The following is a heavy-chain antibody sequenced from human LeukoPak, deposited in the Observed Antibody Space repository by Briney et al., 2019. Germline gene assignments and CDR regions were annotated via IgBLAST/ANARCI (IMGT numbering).Heavy chain of an antibody. V-gene: IGHV4-34*01. Sequence: SETLSLTCAVYGGSFSGYYWSWIRQPPGKGLEWIGEINHSGSTNYNPSLKSRVTISVDTSKNQFSLKLSSVTAADTAVYYCARLKDGYYFDYWGQGTLVTVSS. CDR2: INHSGST. J-gene: IGHJ4*02. CDR3: ARLKDGYYFDY. D-gene: IGHD4-17*01. CDR1: GGSFSGYY.